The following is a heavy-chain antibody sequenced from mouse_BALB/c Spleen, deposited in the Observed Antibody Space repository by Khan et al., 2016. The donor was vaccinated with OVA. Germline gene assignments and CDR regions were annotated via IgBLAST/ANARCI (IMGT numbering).Heavy chain of an antibody. Sequence: QVQLQQPGAELVKAGASVKMSCKASGYTFTSYWMHWVKQRLGQGLEWFAETNPTNGRTYYNEKFKSKAKLTVDKSSSTAYMLLSGPTFEDYAVYYCARIKKIVATYFDYGGQGTTLTVSS. J-gene: IGHJ2*01. CDR2: TNPTNGRT. CDR3: ARIKKIVATYFDY. CDR1: GYTFTSYW. D-gene: IGHD1-1*01. V-gene: IGHV1S81*02.